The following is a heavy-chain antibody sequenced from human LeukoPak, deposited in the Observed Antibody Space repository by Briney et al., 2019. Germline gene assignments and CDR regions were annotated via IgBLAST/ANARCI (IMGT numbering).Heavy chain of an antibody. CDR3: ARPVGYSYGGGFDY. CDR1: GFTFSSYA. D-gene: IGHD5-18*01. Sequence: GGSLRLSCAASGFTFSSYAMGWVRQAPGKGLEWVSFISGSGGSTYYADSVKGRFTISRDNSKNTLYLQMNSLRAEDTAVYYCARPVGYSYGGGFDYWGQGTLVTVSS. V-gene: IGHV3-23*01. J-gene: IGHJ4*02. CDR2: ISGSGGST.